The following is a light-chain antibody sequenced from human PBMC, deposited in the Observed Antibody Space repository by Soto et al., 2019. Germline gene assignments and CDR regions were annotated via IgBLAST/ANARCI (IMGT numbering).Light chain of an antibody. CDR1: NCISNW. Sequence: IQMTQSPSTLAASVGDRVHITCRSSNCISNWLAWYQQKPGYAPKLLIFDASNLESGVPSRFSGSGSGTEFTLTIDSLQPDDFATYYCQQYNSDSRTFGQGTELDIK. CDR2: DAS. V-gene: IGKV1-5*01. J-gene: IGKJ1*01. CDR3: QQYNSDSRT.